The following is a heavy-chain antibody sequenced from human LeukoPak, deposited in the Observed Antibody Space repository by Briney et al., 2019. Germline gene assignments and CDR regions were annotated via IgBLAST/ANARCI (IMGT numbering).Heavy chain of an antibody. CDR1: GYSISSGYY. D-gene: IGHD3-10*01. CDR3: ARRGGRKLLWFGEFDY. Sequence: SETLSLTCTVSGYSISSGYYWGWIRQPPGKGLEWTGSIYHSGSTYYNPSLKSRVTISVDTSKNQFSLKLSSVTAADTAVYYCARRGGRKLLWFGEFDYWGQGTLVTVSS. V-gene: IGHV4-38-2*02. CDR2: IYHSGST. J-gene: IGHJ4*02.